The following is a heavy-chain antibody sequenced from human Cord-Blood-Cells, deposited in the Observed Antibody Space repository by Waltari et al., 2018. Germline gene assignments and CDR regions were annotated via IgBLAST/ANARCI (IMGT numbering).Heavy chain of an antibody. CDR1: GGSISSSNW. J-gene: IGHJ4*02. CDR3: ASYDSSGYYLDY. V-gene: IGHV4-4*02. D-gene: IGHD3-22*01. Sequence: QVQLQESGPGLVKPSGTLSLTCAVSGGSISSSNWWSWVRQPPGKGLEWIGEIYHSGSTNYNPALKRRVTISVDKSKNQLSLKLSSVTAADTAVYYCASYDSSGYYLDYWGQGTLVTVSS. CDR2: IYHSGST.